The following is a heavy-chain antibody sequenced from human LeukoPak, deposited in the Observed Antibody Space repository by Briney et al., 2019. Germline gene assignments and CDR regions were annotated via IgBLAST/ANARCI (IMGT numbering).Heavy chain of an antibody. CDR1: GGSISSYY. V-gene: IGHV4-59*01. CDR2: IYYSGST. J-gene: IGHJ5*02. CDR3: AREKDYYGSGFDP. D-gene: IGHD3-10*01. Sequence: SETLSLTCTVSGGSISSYYWSWIRQPPGKGLEWIGYIYYSGSTNYNPSLKSRVTISVDTSKNQFSLKLSSVTAANTAVYYCAREKDYYGSGFDPWGQGTLVTVSS.